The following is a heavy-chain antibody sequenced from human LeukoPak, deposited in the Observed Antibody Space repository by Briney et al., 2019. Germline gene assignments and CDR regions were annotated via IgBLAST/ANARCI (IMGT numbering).Heavy chain of an antibody. D-gene: IGHD5-18*01. V-gene: IGHV1-2*02. CDR1: GYTFTGYY. J-gene: IGHJ6*02. CDR3: ARDAGVSWIQLWSYYYGMDV. Sequence: ASVKVSCKASGYTFTGYYMQWVRQAPGQGLEWMGWINPNSGGTNYAQKFQGRVTITRDTSISTAYMELSRLRSDDTAVYYCARDAGVSWIQLWSYYYGMDVWGQGTTVTVSS. CDR2: INPNSGGT.